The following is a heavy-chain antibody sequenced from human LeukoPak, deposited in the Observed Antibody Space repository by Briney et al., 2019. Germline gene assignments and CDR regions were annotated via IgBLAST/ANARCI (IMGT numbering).Heavy chain of an antibody. CDR1: GFTFSKYL. D-gene: IGHD6-19*01. V-gene: IGHV3-74*01. CDR3: ATKQWLAPPPDS. Sequence: GGSLRLSCAASGFTFSKYLMLWVRQAPGKGLGSVSRVNTDGTVATYADSVKGRSTLSRDDADNTLFLKMNSVRHEDTAVYYCATKQWLAPPPDSWGQGTPVTVSS. CDR2: VNTDGTVA. J-gene: IGHJ4*02.